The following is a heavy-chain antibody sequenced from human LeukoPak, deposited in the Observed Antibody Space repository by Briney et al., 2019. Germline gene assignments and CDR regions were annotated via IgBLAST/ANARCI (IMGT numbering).Heavy chain of an antibody. CDR3: AKGHYDFWSGYSPLEYFQH. Sequence: GGSLRLSCAASGFTFSDYYMSWIRQAPGKGLEWVSYISSSGSTIYYADSVKGRFTISRDNAKNSLYLQMNSLRAEDTAVYYCAKGHYDFWSGYSPLEYFQHWGQGTLVTVSS. V-gene: IGHV3-11*04. D-gene: IGHD3-3*01. CDR1: GFTFSDYY. J-gene: IGHJ1*01. CDR2: ISSSGSTI.